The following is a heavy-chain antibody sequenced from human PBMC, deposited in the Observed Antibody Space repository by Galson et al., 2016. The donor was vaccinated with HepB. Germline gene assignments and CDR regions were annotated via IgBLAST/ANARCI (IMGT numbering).Heavy chain of an antibody. D-gene: IGHD3-16*01. CDR2: ISHDENKI. V-gene: IGHV3-30*04. CDR1: GFVFKSYA. CDR3: ARAGDYLWGSFHNYFGY. J-gene: IGHJ4*02. Sequence: SLRLSCAASGFVFKSYAMHWVRQAPGKGLEWVALISHDENKIHYADSVKGRFTVSRDNSNNTLSLQMNSLRPEDTAVYYCARAGDYLWGSFHNYFGYWGRGTLVTVSS.